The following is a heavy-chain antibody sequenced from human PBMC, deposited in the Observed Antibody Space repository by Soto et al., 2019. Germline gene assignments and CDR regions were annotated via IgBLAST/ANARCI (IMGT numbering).Heavy chain of an antibody. CDR3: GSEKDYVGGSDRFAMDV. CDR2: INANNGST. D-gene: IGHD3-16*02. V-gene: IGHV1-2*04. J-gene: IGHJ6*04. Sequence: QVQLVQSGAEVKKPGASVKVSCKASGYTFTGYYINWVRQAPGQGLEWMGWINANNGSTTYAQKIQGWVTMTRDTSTINPYKVLIRLMTDDTAVQYFGSEKDYVGGSDRFAMDVWCKGTTVTVSS. CDR1: GYTFTGYY.